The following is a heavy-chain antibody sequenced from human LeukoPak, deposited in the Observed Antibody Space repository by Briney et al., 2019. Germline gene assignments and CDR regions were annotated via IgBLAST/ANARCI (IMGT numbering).Heavy chain of an antibody. J-gene: IGHJ5*02. CDR1: GGTFSSYA. V-gene: IGHV1-69*04. CDR2: IIPILGIA. CDR3: ARVPVLRFLEWLDEFDP. D-gene: IGHD3-3*01. Sequence: SVKVSCKASGGTFSSYAISWVRQAPGQGLEWMGRIIPILGIANYAQKFQGRVTITADKSTSTAYMELSSLRSEDTAVYYCARVPVLRFLEWLDEFDPWGQGTLVTVSS.